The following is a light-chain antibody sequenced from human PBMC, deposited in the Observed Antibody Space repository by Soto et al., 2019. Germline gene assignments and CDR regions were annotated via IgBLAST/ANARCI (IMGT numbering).Light chain of an antibody. CDR3: HQYGSSPRT. V-gene: IGKV3-20*01. CDR1: QSVSSNF. J-gene: IGKJ1*01. Sequence: EIVLTQSPGTLSLSPGDRATLSCRASQSVSSNFLAWYQQKPGQAPRLLIYGASIRATAIPDRFSGSGSGTDFTLTIRRLEPEDCAMYFCHQYGSSPRTFGQGTKVEIK. CDR2: GAS.